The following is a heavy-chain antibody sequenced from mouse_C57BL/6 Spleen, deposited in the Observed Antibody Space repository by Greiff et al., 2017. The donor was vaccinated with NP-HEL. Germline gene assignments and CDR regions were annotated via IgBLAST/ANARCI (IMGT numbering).Heavy chain of an antibody. D-gene: IGHD1-1*01. CDR2: INSNNGGT. CDR1: GYTFTDYY. Sequence: EVQLQQSGPELVKPGASVKISCKASGYTFTDYYMNWVKQSPGKSLEWIGDINSNNGGTSYNQKFKGKATLTVDKSSSTAYMELRSLTSEDSAVYYCAYYYYGSSYWYFDGWGTGTTVTVSS. J-gene: IGHJ1*03. CDR3: AYYYYGSSYWYFDG. V-gene: IGHV1-26*01.